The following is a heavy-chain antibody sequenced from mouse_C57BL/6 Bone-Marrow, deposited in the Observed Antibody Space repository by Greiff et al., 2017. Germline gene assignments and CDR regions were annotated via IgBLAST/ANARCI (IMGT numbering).Heavy chain of an antibody. CDR1: GYTFTSYW. V-gene: IGHV1-7*01. J-gene: IGHJ1*03. CDR2: INPSSGYT. CDR3: ARSLITTVVAKGYFDV. D-gene: IGHD1-1*01. Sequence: VQLQQSGAELAKPGASVQLSCKASGYTFTSYWLHWVKQRPGPGLEWIGYINPSSGYTKYNQKFKDKATLTADKSSSTAYMQLSSLTYEDSAVYYCARSLITTVVAKGYFDVWGTETTVTVSS.